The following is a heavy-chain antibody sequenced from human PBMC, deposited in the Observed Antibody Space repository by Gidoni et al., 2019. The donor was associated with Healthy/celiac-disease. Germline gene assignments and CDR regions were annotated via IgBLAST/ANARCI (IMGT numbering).Heavy chain of an antibody. CDR3: TTGGATGTTYYYYYGMDV. CDR1: GFTFSNAW. J-gene: IGHJ6*02. V-gene: IGHV3-15*01. D-gene: IGHD1-1*01. Sequence: EVQLVESGGGSVKPGGSLRLSCAASGFTFSNAWMSWVRQAPGKGLGWCGRIKSKTDGWTTDYAAPVKGRFTISRDDSKNTLYLQMNSLKTEDTAVYYCTTGGATGTTYYYYYGMDVWGQGTTVTVSS. CDR2: IKSKTDGWTT.